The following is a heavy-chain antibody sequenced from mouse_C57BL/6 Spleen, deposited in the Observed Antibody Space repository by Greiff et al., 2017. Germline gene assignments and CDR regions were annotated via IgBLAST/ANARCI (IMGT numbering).Heavy chain of an antibody. J-gene: IGHJ2*01. CDR1: GYSITSDY. CDR3: ARFINSGVYFYD. CDR2: ISYSGST. D-gene: IGHD1-2*01. Sequence: EVQLVESGPGLAKPSQTLSLTCSVTGYSITSDYWNWIWKFPGNKLEYMGYISYSGSTYYNPSLKSRISISRDTSKNQYYLQLNSVTTEDTATYYCARFINSGVYFYDWGQGTTLTVSS. V-gene: IGHV3-8*01.